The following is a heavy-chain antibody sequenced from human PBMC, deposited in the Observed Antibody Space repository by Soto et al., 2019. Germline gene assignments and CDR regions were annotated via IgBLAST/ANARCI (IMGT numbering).Heavy chain of an antibody. J-gene: IGHJ4*02. CDR1: GYTFTSYG. CDR2: ISAYNGNT. V-gene: IGHV1-18*01. CDR3: ARDLRYFDWPPSRVFDY. D-gene: IGHD3-9*01. Sequence: ASVKVSCKASGYTFTSYGISWVRQAPGQGLEWMGWISAYNGNTNYAQKLQGRVTMTTDTSTSTDYMELRSLRSDDTAVYYCARDLRYFDWPPSRVFDYWGQGTLVTVPS.